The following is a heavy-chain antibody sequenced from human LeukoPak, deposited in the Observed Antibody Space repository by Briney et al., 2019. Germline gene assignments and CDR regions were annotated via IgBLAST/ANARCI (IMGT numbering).Heavy chain of an antibody. J-gene: IGHJ4*02. D-gene: IGHD6-13*01. CDR3: AKGLPGIAALRSYFDY. CDR1: GFTFSSYA. V-gene: IGHV3-23*01. CDR2: ISGSGGST. Sequence: GGSLRLSCAASGFTFSSYAMSWVRQAPGRGLEWVSAISGSGGSTYYADSVKGRFTISRDNSKNTLYLQMNSLRAEDTAVYYCAKGLPGIAALRSYFDYWGQGTLVTVSS.